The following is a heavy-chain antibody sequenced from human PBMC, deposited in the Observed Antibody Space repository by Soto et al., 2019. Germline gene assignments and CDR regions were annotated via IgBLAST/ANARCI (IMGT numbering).Heavy chain of an antibody. D-gene: IGHD6-6*01. V-gene: IGHV1-24*01. Sequence: QVQLVQSGAEVKKPGASVKVSCKVSGYTLTELSMHWVRQAPGKGLEWMGGFDPEDGETIYAQKFQGRVTMTEDTSTDTAYMELSSLRSEDTAVYYCATFPPGYSSSWGAFDIWGQRTMVTVSS. CDR3: ATFPPGYSSSWGAFDI. CDR2: FDPEDGET. CDR1: GYTLTELS. J-gene: IGHJ3*02.